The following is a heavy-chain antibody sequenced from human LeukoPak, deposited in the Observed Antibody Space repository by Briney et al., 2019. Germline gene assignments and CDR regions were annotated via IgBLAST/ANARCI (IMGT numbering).Heavy chain of an antibody. Sequence: SETLSLTCAVYGGSFSGYYWSWIRQPPGKGLEWIGEINHSGSTNYNPSLKSRVTISVDKSKNQFSLKLSSVTAADTAVYYCARRPVVRGVRDHFDYWGQGTLVTVSS. CDR1: GGSFSGYY. J-gene: IGHJ4*02. CDR3: ARRPVVRGVRDHFDY. D-gene: IGHD3-10*01. CDR2: INHSGST. V-gene: IGHV4-34*01.